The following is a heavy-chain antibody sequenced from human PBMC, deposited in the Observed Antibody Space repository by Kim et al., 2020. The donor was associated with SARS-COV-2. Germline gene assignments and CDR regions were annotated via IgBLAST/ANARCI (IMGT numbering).Heavy chain of an antibody. Sequence: SETLSLTCAVYGGSFSGYYWSWIRQPPGKGLEWIGEINHSGSTNYNPSLKSRVTISVDTSKNQFSLKLSSVTAADTAVYYCARVGIAAATGRPFFDYWGQGTLVTVSS. CDR1: GGSFSGYY. CDR2: INHSGST. V-gene: IGHV4-34*01. D-gene: IGHD6-13*01. CDR3: ARVGIAAATGRPFFDY. J-gene: IGHJ4*02.